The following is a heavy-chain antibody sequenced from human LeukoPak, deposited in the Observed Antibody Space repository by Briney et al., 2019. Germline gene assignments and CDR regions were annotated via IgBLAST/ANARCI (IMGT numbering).Heavy chain of an antibody. Sequence: GTSLRLSCAASGFTFSGYAMHWVRQAPGKGLEWVAVISFDGSKTQYADSVKGRFTISRDTFRSTLSLQMHSLRPEDTAVYYCAKDHVDSSSWSQYFDLWGRGTPVTVSS. CDR3: AKDHVDSSSWSQYFDL. D-gene: IGHD6-13*01. CDR1: GFTFSGYA. CDR2: ISFDGSKT. V-gene: IGHV3-30*04. J-gene: IGHJ2*01.